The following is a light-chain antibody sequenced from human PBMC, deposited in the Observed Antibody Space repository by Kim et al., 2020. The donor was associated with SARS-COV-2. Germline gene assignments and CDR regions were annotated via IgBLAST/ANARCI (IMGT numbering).Light chain of an antibody. CDR1: QSIRSS. J-gene: IGKJ1*01. CDR2: GGS. Sequence: SPGERAPRSCRSSQSIRSSLAWYQQKPGQAPRLLIYGGSTRATGIPVRFSGSGSGTDFTLTINSLQAEDSAVYYCQQYNDWPPATFGQGTKVEIK. V-gene: IGKV3-15*01. CDR3: QQYNDWPPAT.